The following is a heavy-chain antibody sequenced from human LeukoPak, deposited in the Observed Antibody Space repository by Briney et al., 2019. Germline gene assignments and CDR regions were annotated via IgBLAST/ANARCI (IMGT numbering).Heavy chain of an antibody. J-gene: IGHJ6*02. Sequence: GESLQISCQGSGYSFTSYWIGWVRQMPGKGLEWMGIIYPGDSDTRYSPSFQGQVTISADKSISTAYLQWSSLKASDTAMYYCARRDDSSGYQYYYYYGMDVWGQGTTVTVFS. CDR3: ARRDDSSGYQYYYYYGMDV. V-gene: IGHV5-51*01. D-gene: IGHD3-22*01. CDR2: IYPGDSDT. CDR1: GYSFTSYW.